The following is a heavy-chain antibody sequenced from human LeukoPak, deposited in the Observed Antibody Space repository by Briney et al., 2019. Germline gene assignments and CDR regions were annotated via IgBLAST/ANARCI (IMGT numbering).Heavy chain of an antibody. V-gene: IGHV4-59*01. CDR3: ARSSSGWSPYYFDY. J-gene: IGHJ4*02. CDR2: IYYSGST. D-gene: IGHD6-19*01. CDR1: GGSISSFH. Sequence: SETLSLTCTVSGGSISSFHWSWIRQPPGKGLEWIGSIYYSGSTNYNPSLKNRVSISVDTSKNQFSLKLSSVTAADTAVYYCARSSSGWSPYYFDYWGQGTLVTVSS.